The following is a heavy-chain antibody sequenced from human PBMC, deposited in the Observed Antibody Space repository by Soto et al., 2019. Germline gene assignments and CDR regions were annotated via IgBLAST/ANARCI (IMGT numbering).Heavy chain of an antibody. D-gene: IGHD1-26*01. V-gene: IGHV3-30*18. CDR1: GFRFSNYG. CDR3: AKDGVSGSYSDY. J-gene: IGHJ4*02. Sequence: QPGGSLRLSCVGSGFRFSNYGMHWVRQAPGKGLEWLAIISYDGSSKYYGDSAKGRFTVSRDNSGNTVYLQMKNLRPEDTAIYYCAKDGVSGSYSDYWGQGTRVTVSS. CDR2: ISYDGSSK.